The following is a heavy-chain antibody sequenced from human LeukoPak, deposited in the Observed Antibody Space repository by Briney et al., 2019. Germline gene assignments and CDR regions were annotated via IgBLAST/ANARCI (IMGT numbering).Heavy chain of an antibody. V-gene: IGHV3-30-3*01. CDR2: ISYDGSNK. CDR3: ARGRPHGNDY. CDR1: GFTFSSYA. D-gene: IGHD4-23*01. J-gene: IGHJ4*02. Sequence: GRSLRLSCAASGFTFSSYAMHWVRQAPGKGLEWVAVISYDGSNKYYADSVKGRFTISRDNSKNTLYLQMNSLRAEDTAVYYCARGRPHGNDYWGQGTLVTVSS.